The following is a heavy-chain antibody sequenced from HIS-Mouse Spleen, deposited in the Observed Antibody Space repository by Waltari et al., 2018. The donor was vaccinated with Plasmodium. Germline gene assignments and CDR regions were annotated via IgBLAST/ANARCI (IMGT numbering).Heavy chain of an antibody. J-gene: IGHJ4*02. CDR1: GGSISSGGYS. CDR2: IYHSGRT. CDR3: ARGYGSGSYYN. V-gene: IGHV4-30-2*01. D-gene: IGHD3-10*01. Sequence: QLQLHESGSGLVKPSQTLSLTCAVSGGSISSGGYSWSWIRQPPGKGLEWIGYIYHSGRTHSNPSLKGRVTISVDRSKNQFSLKLGSVTAADTAVYCCARGYGSGSYYNWGQGTLVTVSS.